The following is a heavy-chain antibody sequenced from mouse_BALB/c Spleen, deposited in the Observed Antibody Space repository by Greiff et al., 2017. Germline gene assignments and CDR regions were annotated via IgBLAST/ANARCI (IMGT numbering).Heavy chain of an antibody. Sequence: VKLVESGPGLVTPSQSLSITCTVSGFSLTSYGVHWVRQPPGKGLEWLGVIWAGGSTNYNSALMSRLSISKDNSKSQVFLKMNSLQTDDTAMYYCARDRGGAWFAYWGQGTLVTVSA. J-gene: IGHJ3*01. CDR2: IWAGGST. CDR1: GFSLTSYG. V-gene: IGHV2-9*02. D-gene: IGHD3-3*01. CDR3: ARDRGGAWFAY.